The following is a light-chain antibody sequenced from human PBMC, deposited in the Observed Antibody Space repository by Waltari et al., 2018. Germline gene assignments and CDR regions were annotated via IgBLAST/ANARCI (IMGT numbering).Light chain of an antibody. V-gene: IGKV1-8*01. J-gene: IGKJ1*01. CDR3: QQYYSYPR. CDR1: QGISSY. Sequence: AIRITQSPSSLSATTGDRVTITCRASQGISSYLAWYQQKPGKAPKLLIYAASTLQSGVPSRFSGSGSGTDFTLTISCLQSEDFATYYCQQYYSYPRFGQGTKVEIK. CDR2: AAS.